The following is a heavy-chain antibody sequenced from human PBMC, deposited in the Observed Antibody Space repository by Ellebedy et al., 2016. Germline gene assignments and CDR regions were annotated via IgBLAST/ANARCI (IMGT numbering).Heavy chain of an antibody. CDR3: ARGQFYYDSSGLYV. Sequence: SETLSLTXTVSGGSMSNFYWTWIRQPPGAGLEWIGYIYYSGNTNYNPSLKSRVTISVDTSKNQFSLKLSSVTAADTAVYYCARGQFYYDSSGLYVWGQGTTVTVSS. CDR2: IYYSGNT. D-gene: IGHD3-22*01. CDR1: GGSMSNFY. J-gene: IGHJ6*02. V-gene: IGHV4-59*01.